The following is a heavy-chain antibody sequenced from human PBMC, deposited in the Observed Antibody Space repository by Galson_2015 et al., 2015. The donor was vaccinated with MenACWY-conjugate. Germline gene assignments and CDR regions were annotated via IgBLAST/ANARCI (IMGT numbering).Heavy chain of an antibody. J-gene: IGHJ3*01. D-gene: IGHD3-3*01. CDR2: IIPIFGTA. CDR3: ESFLEWLNFDF. Sequence: SVKVSCKPSGGTFSSYAISWVRQAPGQGLEWMGGIIPIFGTANYAQKFQGRVTITADESTSTAYMELSSLRYEDTAVYYCESFLEWLNFDFWGQGTMVTVSS. CDR1: GGTFSSYA. V-gene: IGHV1-69*13.